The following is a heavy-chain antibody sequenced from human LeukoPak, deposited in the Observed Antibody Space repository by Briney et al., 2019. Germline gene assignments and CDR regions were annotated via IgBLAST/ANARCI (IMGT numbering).Heavy chain of an antibody. CDR3: AKVAGDRMDH. Sequence: AASVKVSCKASGYTFATYGFCWVRQAPGHGLEWMGWISANSGKTDYAQKFQGRVTMTTDTSTTTAYMELRSLTPDDTALYFCAKVAGDRMDHWGQGTLLTVSS. CDR1: GYTFATYG. J-gene: IGHJ4*02. CDR2: ISANSGKT. D-gene: IGHD6-13*01. V-gene: IGHV1-18*01.